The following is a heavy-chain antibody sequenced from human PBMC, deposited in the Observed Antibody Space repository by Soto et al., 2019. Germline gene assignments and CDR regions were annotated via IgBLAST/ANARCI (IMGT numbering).Heavy chain of an antibody. CDR2: TYYRSKWYN. V-gene: IGHV6-1*01. CDR3: ATWCFEY. CDR1: GDSVSSNSAA. J-gene: IGHJ4*02. Sequence: PSQTLSLTCAISGDSVSSNSAAWNWIRHSPSRGLEWLGRTYYRSKWYNDYAVSMRSRITINPDTTKNQFSLQLNSATPEDTAVYYCATWCFEYWGQGTQGIFSS. D-gene: IGHD2-8*02.